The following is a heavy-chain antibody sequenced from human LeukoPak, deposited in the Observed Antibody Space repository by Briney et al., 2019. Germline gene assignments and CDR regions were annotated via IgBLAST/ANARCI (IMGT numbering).Heavy chain of an antibody. CDR2: IHNSGST. V-gene: IGHV4-59*02. CDR1: GGSVSSYY. D-gene: IGHD3-22*01. CDR3: AREIRAYYYDSSGYDPPNWFDP. J-gene: IGHJ5*02. Sequence: SETLSLTCTVSGGSVSSYYWSWIRQPPGKGLEWIGYIHNSGSTNYNASLKSRVTISVDTSKNQFSLKLSSVTAADTAVYYCAREIRAYYYDSSGYDPPNWFDPWGQGTLVTVSS.